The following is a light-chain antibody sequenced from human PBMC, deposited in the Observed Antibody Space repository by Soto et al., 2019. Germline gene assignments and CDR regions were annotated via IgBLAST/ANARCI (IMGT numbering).Light chain of an antibody. CDR1: QDITNY. V-gene: IGKV1-33*01. CDR2: DAS. Sequence: DIQMTQSPSSLSASVGDRVTITCQASQDITNYLNWYQQKPGKAPKLLIYDASNLETGVPSRFSGSGSGTDFTFTISSLQPEDIATYYCQHYDNVPLTFVGGTKVDIK. J-gene: IGKJ4*01. CDR3: QHYDNVPLT.